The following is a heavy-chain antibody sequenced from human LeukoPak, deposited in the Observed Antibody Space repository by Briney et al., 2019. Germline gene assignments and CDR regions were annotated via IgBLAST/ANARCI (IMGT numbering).Heavy chain of an antibody. V-gene: IGHV4-34*01. D-gene: IGHD3-10*01. CDR3: ARREAYYYGSGSYSVGLNWFDP. CDR1: GGSFSGYY. Sequence: PSETLSLTCAVYGGSFSGYYWSWIRQPPGKGLEWIGEINHSGSTNYNPSLKSRVTISVDTSKNQFSLKLSSVTAADTAVYYCARREAYYYGSGSYSVGLNWFDPWGQGTLVTVSS. J-gene: IGHJ5*02. CDR2: INHSGST.